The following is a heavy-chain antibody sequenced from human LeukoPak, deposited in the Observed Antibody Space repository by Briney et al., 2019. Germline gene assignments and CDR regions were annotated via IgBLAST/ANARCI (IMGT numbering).Heavy chain of an antibody. Sequence: PGGSLRLSCAASGFTFSIYAMSWVRQAPGKGLQWVSSITSRGESTWYVDSVKGRFTISRDNPRNSLYLQMNSLRAEDTAVYYCARDGTAAGLYFDLWGQGTLVTVSS. J-gene: IGHJ4*01. CDR3: ARDGTAAGLYFDL. D-gene: IGHD6-13*01. CDR1: GFTFSIYA. CDR2: ITSRGEST. V-gene: IGHV3-23*01.